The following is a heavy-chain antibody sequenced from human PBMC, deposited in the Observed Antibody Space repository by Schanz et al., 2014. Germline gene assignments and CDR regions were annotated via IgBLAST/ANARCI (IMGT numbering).Heavy chain of an antibody. CDR1: GFTFSSHW. D-gene: IGHD1-1*01. V-gene: IGHV3-74*01. CDR3: ARDRRNADLDY. J-gene: IGHJ4*02. Sequence: EVQLVQSGGGLVQPGGSLRLSCAASGFTFSSHWMHWVRQDPGKGLVWVARINSVGSNTDYADSVTGRFTISRDNAKNSLYLEMNSLRAEDTALYYCARDRRNADLDYWGQGTLXTVSS. CDR2: INSVGSNT.